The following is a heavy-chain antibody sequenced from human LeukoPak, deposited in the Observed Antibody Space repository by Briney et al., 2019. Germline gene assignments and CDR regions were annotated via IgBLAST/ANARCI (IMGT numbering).Heavy chain of an antibody. D-gene: IGHD3-16*02. Sequence: GASVKVSCKASGYTFTGYYMHWVRQAPGQGLEWMGRINPNSGGTNYAQKFQGRVTMTREPSISTAYMELSRLRSDDTAVYYCASVKITFGGVIARWLWGQGTMVTVSS. V-gene: IGHV1-2*06. CDR3: ASVKITFGGVIARWL. CDR1: GYTFTGYY. CDR2: INPNSGGT. J-gene: IGHJ3*01.